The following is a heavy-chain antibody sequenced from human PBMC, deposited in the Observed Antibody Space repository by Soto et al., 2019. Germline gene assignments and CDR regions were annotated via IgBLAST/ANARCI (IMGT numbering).Heavy chain of an antibody. J-gene: IGHJ3*02. D-gene: IGHD1-1*01. CDR3: ARAVGSLDYDAFDI. CDR1: GGSISTYY. CDR2: IYYIGST. V-gene: IGHV4-59*01. Sequence: QVQLQASGPGLVKPSETLSLTCTVSGGSISTYYWSWIRQPPGKGLEWIGYIYYIGSTNYNPSLKSRVSITVDTSKNHFSLKLASVTAADTAVYYCARAVGSLDYDAFDIWGQGTMVSVCS.